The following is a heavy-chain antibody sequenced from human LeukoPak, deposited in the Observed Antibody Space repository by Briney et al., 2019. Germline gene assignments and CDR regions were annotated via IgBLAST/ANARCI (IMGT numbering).Heavy chain of an antibody. V-gene: IGHV3-30*03. J-gene: IGHJ4*02. CDR1: GFTFSRYA. D-gene: IGHD1-26*01. Sequence: PGGSLRLSCAGSGFTFSRYAMHWVRQAPGKGLEWMAVISDDGKNKAYADAVVGRFTISRDNSKNTVFVQMNFLRAEDTAVYYCARDRGYSGSSLFDNWGQGTLVTVSS. CDR2: ISDDGKNK. CDR3: ARDRGYSGSSLFDN.